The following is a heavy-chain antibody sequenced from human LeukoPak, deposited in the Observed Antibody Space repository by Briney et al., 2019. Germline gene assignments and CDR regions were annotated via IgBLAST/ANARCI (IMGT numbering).Heavy chain of an antibody. J-gene: IGHJ4*02. V-gene: IGHV1-18*01. CDR1: GYTFTSYG. Sequence: ASVKVSCKASGYTFTSYGISWVRQAPGQGLEWMGWISAYNGNTNYAQKLQGRVTMTTDTSTSTAYMELRSLRSDDTAVYYCARGRITMVRGAKRPSDYWGQGTLVTVSS. CDR3: ARGRITMVRGAKRPSDY. CDR2: ISAYNGNT. D-gene: IGHD3-10*01.